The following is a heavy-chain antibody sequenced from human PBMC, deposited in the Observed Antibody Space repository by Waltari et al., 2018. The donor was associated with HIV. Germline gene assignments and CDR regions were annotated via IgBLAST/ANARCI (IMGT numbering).Heavy chain of an antibody. V-gene: IGHV3-9*01. D-gene: IGHD2-8*01. CDR2: ISWNSCSI. CDR3: AKDIGFCTNGVCYPGYFQH. J-gene: IGHJ1*01. Sequence: EVQLVESGGGLVQPGRSLRLSCAASGFTFDDYAMHWVRQAPGKGLEWVSGISWNSCSIGYADSVKGRFTISRDNAKNSLYLQMNSLRAEDTALYYCAKDIGFCTNGVCYPGYFQHWGQGTLVTVSS. CDR1: GFTFDDYA.